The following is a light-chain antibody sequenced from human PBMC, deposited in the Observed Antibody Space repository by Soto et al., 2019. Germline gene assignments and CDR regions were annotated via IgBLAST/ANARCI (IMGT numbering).Light chain of an antibody. CDR1: QSVSSSY. V-gene: IGKV3-20*01. CDR2: GAS. CDR3: QQFVSSLSSFT. J-gene: IGKJ2*01. Sequence: EIALTQSPGTLSLSPGERATLSCRASQSVSSSYLAWYQQKPGQAPRLLIYGASSRATGIPDRFSGGGSGTDFTLTISRLEPEDFAVYYCQQFVSSLSSFTFGQGTKLEI.